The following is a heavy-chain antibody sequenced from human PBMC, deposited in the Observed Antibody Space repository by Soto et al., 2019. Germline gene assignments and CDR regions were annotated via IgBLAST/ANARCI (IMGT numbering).Heavy chain of an antibody. CDR2: ISGSGGST. D-gene: IGHD5-18*01. Sequence: PGGSLRLSCAASGFTFSSYAMSWVRQAPGKGLEWVSAISGSGGSTYYADSVKGRFTISRDNFKNTVYLQMNSLRVEDTAVYYCAKDQGALMTASRPTDSWGQGTLVTVSS. J-gene: IGHJ4*02. CDR3: AKDQGALMTASRPTDS. CDR1: GFTFSSYA. V-gene: IGHV3-23*01.